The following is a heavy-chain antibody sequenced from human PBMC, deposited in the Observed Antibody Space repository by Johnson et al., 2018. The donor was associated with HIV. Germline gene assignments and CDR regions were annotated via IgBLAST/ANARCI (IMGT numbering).Heavy chain of an antibody. CDR3: AREKIRAFDI. J-gene: IGHJ3*02. V-gene: IGHV3-30*03. CDR1: GFTFSSYG. CDR2: ISYDGSNK. Sequence: QVQLVESGGGVVQPGRSLRLSCAASGFTFSSYGMHWVRQAPGKGLEWVAVISYDGSNKYYADSVKGRFTISRDNSKNTLYLQMNSLRAEDTAVYYCAREKIRAFDIWGQGTTVTVSS.